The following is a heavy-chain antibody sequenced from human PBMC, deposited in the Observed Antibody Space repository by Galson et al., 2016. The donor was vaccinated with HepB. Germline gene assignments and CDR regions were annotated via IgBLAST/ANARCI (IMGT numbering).Heavy chain of an antibody. J-gene: IGHJ4*02. CDR3: AKEMTALSARTLDY. Sequence: SLRLSCATSGFTFSSYGMQWVRQAPGKGLEWVAVISHDGSVQHYADSVKGRFTISRDNSKNTLYPQMNSLRSEDTAVYYCAKEMTALSARTLDYWGQGTLVTVSS. CDR1: GFTFSSYG. V-gene: IGHV3-30*18. CDR2: ISHDGSVQ. D-gene: IGHD2-21*02.